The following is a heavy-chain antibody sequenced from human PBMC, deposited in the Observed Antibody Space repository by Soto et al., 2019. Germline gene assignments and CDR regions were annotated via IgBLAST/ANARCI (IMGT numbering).Heavy chain of an antibody. CDR1: GFSLSSTRRA. Sequence: QITLKESGPTLVKPTQTLTLTCTFSGFSLSSTRRAVGWIRQPPGKALEWLALIYWDDDKRYSPFLKSRLTITKDTSKNQMVLTMSNMDPVDTARYYCAHIVVAGLGYYFDYWGQGTLVTVSS. V-gene: IGHV2-5*02. CDR2: IYWDDDK. J-gene: IGHJ4*02. CDR3: AHIVVAGLGYYFDY. D-gene: IGHD6-19*01.